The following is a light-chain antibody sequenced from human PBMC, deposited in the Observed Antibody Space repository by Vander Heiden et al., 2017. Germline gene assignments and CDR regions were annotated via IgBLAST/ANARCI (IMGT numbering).Light chain of an antibody. Sequence: EILLTQSPGTLYLSPGESATISCRDSQSVNNHYVAWYQQKPGQAPRVLIYGASSRATGIPVRFSGSGSGTDFTLTISRLEPEDFAVYSCQQYGSSPFTFGQGTKLEIK. CDR3: QQYGSSPFT. V-gene: IGKV3-20*01. CDR2: GAS. J-gene: IGKJ2*01. CDR1: QSVNNHY.